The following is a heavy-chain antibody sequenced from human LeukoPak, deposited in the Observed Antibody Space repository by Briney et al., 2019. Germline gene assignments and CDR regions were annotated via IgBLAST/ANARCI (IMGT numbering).Heavy chain of an antibody. J-gene: IGHJ4*02. CDR2: IKEDGSEK. D-gene: IGHD6-19*01. CDR1: GLTFSNYY. V-gene: IGHV3-7*01. Sequence: PGGSLRLSCTASGLTFSNYYMSWVRQAPGKGLEWVANIKEDGSEKYYVDSVKGRFTISRDNAKNSLFLQMNSLRAEDTAVYFCASNTGWRFEYWGQGTLVTVSS. CDR3: ASNTGWRFEY.